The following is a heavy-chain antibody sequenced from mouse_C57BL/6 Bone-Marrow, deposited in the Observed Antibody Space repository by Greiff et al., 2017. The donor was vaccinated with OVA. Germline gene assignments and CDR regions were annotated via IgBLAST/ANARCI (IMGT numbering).Heavy chain of an antibody. J-gene: IGHJ1*03. CDR1: GYTFTSYG. Sequence: VQLQQSGAELARPGASVKLSCKASGYTFTSYGISWVKQRTGQGLEWIGEIYPRSGNTYYNEKFKGKATLTADKSSSTAYMELRSLTSEDSAVYFCAREIYYYGSSYWYFDVWGTGTTVTVSS. CDR3: AREIYYYGSSYWYFDV. CDR2: IYPRSGNT. V-gene: IGHV1-81*01. D-gene: IGHD1-1*01.